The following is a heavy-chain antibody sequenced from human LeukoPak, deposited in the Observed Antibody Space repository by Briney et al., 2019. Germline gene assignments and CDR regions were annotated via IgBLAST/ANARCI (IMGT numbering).Heavy chain of an antibody. J-gene: IGHJ6*02. D-gene: IGHD4-11*01. CDR1: GFAFSTYW. V-gene: IGHV3-7*01. Sequence: GGSLRLSCSASGFAFSTYWMSWVRQGPGKGLEWVANMRRDGNEIYYLDSVRGRFTISRDNAKNSLYLQMNSLRAEDTAVYYCARVSRDFYSNYYYYYGMDVWGQGTTVTVSS. CDR2: MRRDGNEI. CDR3: ARVSRDFYSNYYYYYGMDV.